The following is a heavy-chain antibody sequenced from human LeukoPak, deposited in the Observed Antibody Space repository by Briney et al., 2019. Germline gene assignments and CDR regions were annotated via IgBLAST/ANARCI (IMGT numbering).Heavy chain of an antibody. V-gene: IGHV1-18*04. CDR3: AREKPRGIRGGDGMYYFDY. Sequence: ASVKVSCKASGYTFTSYGISWVRQAPGQGLEWMGWIGAYNGNTNYAQKLQGRVTMTTDTSTSTAYMELRSLRSDDTAVYYCAREKPRGIRGGDGMYYFDYWGQGTLVTVSS. CDR2: IGAYNGNT. J-gene: IGHJ4*02. CDR1: GYTFTSYG. D-gene: IGHD2-21*02.